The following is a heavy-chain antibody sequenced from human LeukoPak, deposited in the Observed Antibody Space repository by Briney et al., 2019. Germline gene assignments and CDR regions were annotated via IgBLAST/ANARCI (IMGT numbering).Heavy chain of an antibody. D-gene: IGHD3-22*01. CDR1: GFTFSSYS. CDR3: ARDRGYYDSSGGDY. CDR2: IWYDGSNK. V-gene: IGHV3-33*08. Sequence: GGSLRLSCAASGFTFSSYSMNWVRQAPGKGLEWVAVIWYDGSNKYYADSVKGRFTISRDNSKNTLYLQMNSLRAEDTAVYYCARDRGYYDSSGGDYWGQGTLVTVSS. J-gene: IGHJ4*02.